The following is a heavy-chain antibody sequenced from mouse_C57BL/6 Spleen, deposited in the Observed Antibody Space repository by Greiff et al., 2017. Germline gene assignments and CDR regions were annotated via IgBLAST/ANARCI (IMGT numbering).Heavy chain of an antibody. J-gene: IGHJ4*01. D-gene: IGHD2-13*01. CDR3: ARMTTPPSMDY. V-gene: IGHV1-69*01. CDR1: GYTFTSYW. CDR2: IDPSDSYT. Sequence: QVQLQQPGAELVMPGASVKLSCKASGYTFTSYWMHWVKQRPGHGLEWIGEIDPSDSYTNYNQKFKGKSTLTVDKSSSTAYMQLSSLTSEDSAVYYCARMTTPPSMDYWGQGTSVTGSS.